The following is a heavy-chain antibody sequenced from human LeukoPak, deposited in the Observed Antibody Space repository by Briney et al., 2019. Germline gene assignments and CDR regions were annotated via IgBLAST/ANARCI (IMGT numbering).Heavy chain of an antibody. Sequence: PGGSLRLSCAASGFTFSDSYMTWIRQAPGKGLELLSYISGSSSDVNYIDSVRGRFTIFRDNAKNSLYLHMNSLTVEDTAVYYCSRDPRHSDYWGQGTLVTVSS. CDR3: SRDPRHSDY. CDR2: ISGSSSDV. V-gene: IGHV3-11*01. J-gene: IGHJ4*02. CDR1: GFTFSDSY.